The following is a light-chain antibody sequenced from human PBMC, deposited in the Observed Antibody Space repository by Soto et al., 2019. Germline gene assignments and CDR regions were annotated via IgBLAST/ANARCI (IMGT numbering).Light chain of an antibody. CDR1: SSDIGGYNY. J-gene: IGLJ2*01. V-gene: IGLV2-14*01. Sequence: QSALTQPASVSGSPGQSITISCTGTSSDIGGYNYVSWYQQYPGKAPKLIIYDVSDRPSGVSNRFSGSKSGNTASLTISGLQAEDEADYYCRSYTSISTTLFGGGTKLTVL. CDR3: RSYTSISTTL. CDR2: DVS.